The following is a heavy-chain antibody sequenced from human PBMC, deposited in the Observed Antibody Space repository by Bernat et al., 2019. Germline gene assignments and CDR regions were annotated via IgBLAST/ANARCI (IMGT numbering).Heavy chain of an antibody. CDR3: ARPPTIDSSKRGWGYYFMDV. V-gene: IGHV3-72*01. Sequence: EVHLVESGGDLVQPGGSLRLSCAASGFAFNGYYMDWVRQAPGKGLEWVGRIRNKANNYATHYAASANGRFTISRDDSKNSLYLQMDSLKTEDTAVYYCARPPTIDSSKRGWGYYFMDVWGKGTTVTVSS. D-gene: IGHD4-4*01. CDR2: IRNKANNYAT. J-gene: IGHJ6*03. CDR1: GFAFNGYY.